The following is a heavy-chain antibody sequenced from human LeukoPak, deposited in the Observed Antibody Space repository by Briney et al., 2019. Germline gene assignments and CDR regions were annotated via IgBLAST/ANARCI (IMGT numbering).Heavy chain of an antibody. V-gene: IGHV1-18*01. J-gene: IGHJ3*02. CDR1: GYTFTSYG. CDR3: ARDQSRYYDSSGYYQDAFDI. D-gene: IGHD3-22*01. CDR2: ISAYNGNT. Sequence: ASVKVSCKASGYTFTSYGISWVRQAPGQGLEWMGWISAYNGNTNYAQKLQGRVTMTTDTSTSTAYTELRSLRSDDTAVYYCARDQSRYYDSSGYYQDAFDIWGQGTMVTVSS.